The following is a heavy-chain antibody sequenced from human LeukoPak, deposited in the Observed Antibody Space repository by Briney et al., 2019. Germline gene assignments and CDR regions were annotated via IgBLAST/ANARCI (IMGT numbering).Heavy chain of an antibody. CDR3: ARGSSSPVPNFDY. V-gene: IGHV1-2*02. D-gene: IGHD6-13*01. CDR1: GYTFTGYY. J-gene: IGHJ4*02. Sequence: ASVKVSCKASGYTFTGYYMHWVRQAPRQGLEWTGWINPNNGGTSYAQKFQGRVTMTRDTSITTAYMELPTLTSDDTAVYYCARGSSSPVPNFDYWGQGTLVTVSS. CDR2: INPNNGGT.